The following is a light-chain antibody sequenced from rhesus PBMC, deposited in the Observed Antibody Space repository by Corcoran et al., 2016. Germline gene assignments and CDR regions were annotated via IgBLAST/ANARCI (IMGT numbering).Light chain of an antibody. V-gene: IGKV1-25*01. Sequence: DIQMTQSPSSVSASVGDRVTITCRASQAISSYLAWYQQKPGKAPKLLIYLASTLKSGVPSRFSGSVSGTEFHLTISSLQPEDFTTYYCQQYNSLPLTFGGRTKVEIK. J-gene: IGKJ4*01. CDR3: QQYNSLPLT. CDR1: QAISSY. CDR2: LAS.